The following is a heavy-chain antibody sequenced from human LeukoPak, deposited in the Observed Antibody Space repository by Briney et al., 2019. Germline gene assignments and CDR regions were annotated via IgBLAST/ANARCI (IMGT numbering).Heavy chain of an antibody. CDR3: ARDNGEFKHYYGSGSYEF. CDR2: ISSGSRTI. Sequence: PGGSLRLSCAASGFTFSSYSMNWVRQAPGKGLEWVSYISSGSRTIYYADSVKGRFSISRDNAKNSLYLQMNNLRVEDTAVYYCARDNGEFKHYYGSGSYEFWGRGTLVSVSS. J-gene: IGHJ4*02. V-gene: IGHV3-48*04. D-gene: IGHD3-10*01. CDR1: GFTFSSYS.